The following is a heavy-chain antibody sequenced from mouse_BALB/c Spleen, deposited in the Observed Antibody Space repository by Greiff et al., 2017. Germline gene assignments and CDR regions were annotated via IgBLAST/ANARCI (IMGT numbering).Heavy chain of an antibody. CDR1: GFTFSDYY. Sequence: EVKLVESGGGLVKPGGSLKLSCAASGFTFSDYYMYWVRQTPEKRLEWVATISDGGSYTYYPDSVKGRFTISRDNAKNNLYLQMSSLKSEDTAMYYCARERGRLREYFDVWGAGTTVTVSS. CDR3: ARERGRLREYFDV. CDR2: ISDGGSYT. V-gene: IGHV5-4*02. D-gene: IGHD1-2*01. J-gene: IGHJ1*01.